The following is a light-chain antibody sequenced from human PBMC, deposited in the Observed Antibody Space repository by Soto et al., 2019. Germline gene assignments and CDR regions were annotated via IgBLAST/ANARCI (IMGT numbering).Light chain of an antibody. Sequence: EIVLTQSPGTLSLSPGERATLSCRASQSVSNSYLAWYQQKPGQAPRLLIYGASSRATGIPDRFSGSGSGTDFTLTISRVEPEDLAVYYCHQYGSSPYTFGQGTKLEIK. CDR2: GAS. CDR3: HQYGSSPYT. J-gene: IGKJ2*01. V-gene: IGKV3-20*01. CDR1: QSVSNSY.